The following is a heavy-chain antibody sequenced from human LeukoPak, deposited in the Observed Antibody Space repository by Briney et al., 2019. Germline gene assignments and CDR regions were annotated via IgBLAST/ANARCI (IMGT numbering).Heavy chain of an antibody. D-gene: IGHD4-11*01. CDR3: ATDLDYTFDY. V-gene: IGHV3-74*03. CDR1: GFPFRVRW. J-gene: IGHJ4*02. CDR2: ITKDGFFS. Sequence: PGGSLRLSCTASGFPFRVRWMHWVRQAPGKGLVWISIITKDGFFSTYADSVKGRFTISRDDAKNTLYLQMDSLRADDTAVYYCATDLDYTFDYWGRGTLVTVSS.